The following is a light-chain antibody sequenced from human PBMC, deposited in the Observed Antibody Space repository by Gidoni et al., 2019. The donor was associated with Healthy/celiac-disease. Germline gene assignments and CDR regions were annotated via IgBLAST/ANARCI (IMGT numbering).Light chain of an antibody. CDR1: QSISSY. Sequence: DIQMTQSPSSLSASVGDRVTITCRASQSISSYLNWYQQKPGKAPKLLIYAASSLPSGVPSRFSSSRSGTDFTLTISSLQPEDFATYYCQQSYSTPRYTFGQGTKLEIK. V-gene: IGKV1-39*01. J-gene: IGKJ2*01. CDR3: QQSYSTPRYT. CDR2: AAS.